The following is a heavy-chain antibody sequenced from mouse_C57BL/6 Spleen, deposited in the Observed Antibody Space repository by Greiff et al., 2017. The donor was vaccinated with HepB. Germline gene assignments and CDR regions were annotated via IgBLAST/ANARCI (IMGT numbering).Heavy chain of an antibody. Sequence: ESGPGLVKPSQSLSLTCSVTGYSITSGYYWNWIRQFPGNKLEWMGYISYDGSNNYNPSLKNRISITRDTSKNQFFLKLNSVTTEDTATYYCARGGGNPGYWGQGTTLTVSS. CDR1: GYSITSGYY. J-gene: IGHJ2*01. D-gene: IGHD2-1*01. CDR2: ISYDGSN. CDR3: ARGGGNPGY. V-gene: IGHV3-6*01.